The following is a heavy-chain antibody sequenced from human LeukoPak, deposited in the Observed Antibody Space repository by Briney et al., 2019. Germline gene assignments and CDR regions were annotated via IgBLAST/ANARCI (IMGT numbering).Heavy chain of an antibody. Sequence: SETLSLTCTVSGGSISSYYWSRIRQPPGKGPEWIGRIYTSGSTNYNPSLKSRVTMSVDTSKNQFSLKLSSVTAADTAVYFCAGYNYRYFDLWGRGTLVTVSS. CDR1: GGSISSYY. D-gene: IGHD5-24*01. J-gene: IGHJ2*01. CDR3: AGYNYRYFDL. V-gene: IGHV4-4*07. CDR2: IYTSGST.